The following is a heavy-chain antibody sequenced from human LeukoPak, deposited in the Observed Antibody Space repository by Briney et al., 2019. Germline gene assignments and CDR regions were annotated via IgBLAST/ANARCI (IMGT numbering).Heavy chain of an antibody. D-gene: IGHD3-3*02. V-gene: IGHV3-15*01. CDR3: AKDAHPFSRYYYYMDV. CDR1: GFTFSNAW. Sequence: PGGSLRLSCAASGFTFSNAWMSWVRQAPGKGLEWVGRIKSKSDGGTTDYAAPVKGRFTISRDNSKNTLYLQMNSLRAEDTAVYYCAKDAHPFSRYYYYMDVWGKGTTVTVSS. J-gene: IGHJ6*03. CDR2: IKSKSDGGTT.